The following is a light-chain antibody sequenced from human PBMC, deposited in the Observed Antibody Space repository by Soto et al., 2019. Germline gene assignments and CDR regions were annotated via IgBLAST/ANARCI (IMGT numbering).Light chain of an antibody. CDR3: QQYGSYSST. V-gene: IGKV1-5*01. CDR1: QSISSW. J-gene: IGKJ5*01. CDR2: DAS. Sequence: DIQLTQSPSFLSASVGDRVTITCRASQSISSWLAWYQQKPGKAPKLLIYDASSLESGVPSRFSGSGSGTDFTLAISSLQPDDFATYYCQQYGSYSSTFGQGTRLEIK.